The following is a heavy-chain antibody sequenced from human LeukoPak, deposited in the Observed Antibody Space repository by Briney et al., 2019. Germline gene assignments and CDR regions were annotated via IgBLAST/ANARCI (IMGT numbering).Heavy chain of an antibody. D-gene: IGHD3-3*01. Sequence: PGGSLRLSCAASGFTFSSYCMSWVRQAPGKGLEWVAEIKGDGSEKYYVDSVEGRFTISRDNAKNTLYLQMNSLRAEDTAVYYCARGGVTIFGVGPGIDVWGQGTTVTVSS. CDR3: ARGGVTIFGVGPGIDV. J-gene: IGHJ6*02. CDR1: GFTFSSYC. V-gene: IGHV3-7*01. CDR2: IKGDGSEK.